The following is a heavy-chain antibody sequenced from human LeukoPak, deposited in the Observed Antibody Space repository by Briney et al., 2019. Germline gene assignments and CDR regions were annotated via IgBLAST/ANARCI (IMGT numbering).Heavy chain of an antibody. CDR1: GFTFSNYA. CDR3: AKGRGYCTGGSCYSDY. CDR2: ISGSDGST. D-gene: IGHD2-15*01. Sequence: GGSLRLSCTASGFTFSNYAMSWVRQAPGQGLEWVSIISGSDGSTYYADSVKGRFTISRDNSKNTLYLQMNSLRVEDTAIYYCAKGRGYCTGGSCYSDYWGQGTLVTVSS. V-gene: IGHV3-23*01. J-gene: IGHJ4*02.